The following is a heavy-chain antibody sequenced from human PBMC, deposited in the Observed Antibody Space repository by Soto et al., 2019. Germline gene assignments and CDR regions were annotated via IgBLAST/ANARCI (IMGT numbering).Heavy chain of an antibody. CDR1: GFTFSNYW. V-gene: IGHV3-74*01. CDR3: VRDRELYY. J-gene: IGHJ4*02. CDR2: IRSDGGST. D-gene: IGHD1-7*01. Sequence: EVQLVESGGGLVQPGVSLRLSCAASGFTFSNYWMHWVRQAPGKGLVWVSRIRSDGGSTSYADSVKGRFTISRDNAKNTLYLQMNSLRAEDTAVYYCVRDRELYYWGQGTLVTVSS.